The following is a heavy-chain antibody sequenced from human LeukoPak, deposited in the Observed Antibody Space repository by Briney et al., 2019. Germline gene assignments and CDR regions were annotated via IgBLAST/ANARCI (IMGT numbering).Heavy chain of an antibody. CDR2: IWYDGSNK. CDR3: ARVLPHYYYYYYGMDV. J-gene: IGHJ6*02. Sequence: GGSLRLSCAASGFTFSSYGMHWVCQAPGKGLEWVAVIWYDGSNKYYADSVKGRFTISRDNSKNTLYLQMNSLRAEDTAVYYCARVLPHYYYYYYGMDVWGQGTTVTVSS. D-gene: IGHD1-26*01. CDR1: GFTFSSYG. V-gene: IGHV3-33*01.